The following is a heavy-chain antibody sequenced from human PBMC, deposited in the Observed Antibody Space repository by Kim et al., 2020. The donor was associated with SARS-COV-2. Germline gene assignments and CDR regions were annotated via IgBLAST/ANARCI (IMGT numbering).Heavy chain of an antibody. J-gene: IGHJ6*02. CDR1: GDSVSSNSAA. V-gene: IGHV6-1*01. CDR2: TYYRSKWYN. CDR3: ARGGGSSSWSYYYYYYGMDV. D-gene: IGHD6-13*01. Sequence: SQTLSLTCAISGDSVSSNSAAWNWIRQSPSRGLEWLGRTYYRSKWYNDYAVSVKSRITINPDTSKNQFSLQLNSVTPEDTAVYYCARGGGSSSWSYYYYYYGMDVWGQGTTVTVSS.